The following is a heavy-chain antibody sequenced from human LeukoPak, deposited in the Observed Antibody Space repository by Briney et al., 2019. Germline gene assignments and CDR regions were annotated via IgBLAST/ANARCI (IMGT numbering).Heavy chain of an antibody. J-gene: IGHJ4*02. D-gene: IGHD1-26*01. CDR3: ARAPSGSYYDWGY. CDR2: ISSSSSYI. Sequence: GGSLRLSCAASGFTFSSYSMNWVRQAPGKGLEWVSSISSSSSYIYYADSVKGRLTISRDNAKNSLYLQMNSLRAEDTAVYYCARAPSGSYYDWGYWGQGTLVTVSS. V-gene: IGHV3-21*01. CDR1: GFTFSSYS.